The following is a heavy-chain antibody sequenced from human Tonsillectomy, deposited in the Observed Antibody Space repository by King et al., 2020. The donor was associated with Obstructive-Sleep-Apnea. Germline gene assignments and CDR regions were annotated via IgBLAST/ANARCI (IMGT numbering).Heavy chain of an antibody. CDR2: IYWDDDK. CDR1: GLSLSSNGMR. J-gene: IGHJ6*02. Sequence: QITLKESGPTLVKPTQTLTLTCTFSGLSLSSNGMRVAWIRQPPGKALEWLALIYWDDDKRYSPSLKSRPTITKDTSKNQVVLTMTNMDPVDTATYYCARPSGGHGMDVWGQGTTVTVSS. CDR3: ARPSGGHGMDV. V-gene: IGHV2-5*02.